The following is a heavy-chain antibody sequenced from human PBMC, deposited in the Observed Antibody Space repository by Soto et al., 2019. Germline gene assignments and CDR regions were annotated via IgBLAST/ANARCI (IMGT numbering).Heavy chain of an antibody. CDR2: ISSSSSYI. V-gene: IGHV3-21*01. CDR1: GFTFSSYS. J-gene: IGHJ6*03. CDR3: ARDRGVVVGRYMDV. D-gene: IGHD2-15*01. Sequence: GGSLRLSCAASGFTFSSYSMNWVRQAPGKGLEWVSSISSSSSYIYYADSVKGRFTISRDNAKNSLYLQMNSLRAEDTAVYYCARDRGVVVGRYMDVWGKGTTVTVSS.